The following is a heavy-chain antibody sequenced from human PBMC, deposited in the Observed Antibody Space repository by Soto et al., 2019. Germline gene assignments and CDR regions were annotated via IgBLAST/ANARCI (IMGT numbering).Heavy chain of an antibody. D-gene: IGHD1-1*01. CDR2: INPSGGST. V-gene: IGHV1-46*01. CDR1: GYTVTTYY. J-gene: IGHJ4*02. Sequence: QVQLVQSGAEVKKPGASVKVSCKASGYTVTTYYMHWVQQAPGQGLEWLGVINPSGGSTTYAQKSQGRVTMTRNTSTRTVYMELSSLRSEDTAVYYCARGSASTDRRVDFWGQGTLVTVSS. CDR3: ARGSASTDRRVDF.